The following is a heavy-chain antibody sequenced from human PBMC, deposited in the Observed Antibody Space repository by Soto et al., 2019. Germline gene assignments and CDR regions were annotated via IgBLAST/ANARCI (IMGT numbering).Heavy chain of an antibody. CDR1: GFSLSTSGMC. V-gene: IGHV2-70*01. D-gene: IGHD4-17*01. Sequence: ESGHTLVNPTQTVTLTCTFSGFSLSTSGMCVIWIRQPPGKALEWLALIDWDDDKYYSTSLKTRLTISKDNSKNPVVLTMTNMDPVDTATYYCARTTVTTYYYYGMDVWCQGT. CDR3: ARTTVTTYYYYGMDV. CDR2: IDWDDDK. J-gene: IGHJ6*02.